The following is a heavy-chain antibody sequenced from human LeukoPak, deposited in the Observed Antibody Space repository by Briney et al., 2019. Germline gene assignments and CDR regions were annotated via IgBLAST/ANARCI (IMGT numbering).Heavy chain of an antibody. Sequence: PGRSLRLSCAASGFTFSSYGMDWVRQAPGKGLEWVAVISYDGSNKYYADSVKGRFTISSDNSKNTLYLQMNSLRAEDTAVYYCAKDPFDYWGQGTLVTVSS. CDR2: ISYDGSNK. J-gene: IGHJ4*02. V-gene: IGHV3-30*18. CDR3: AKDPFDY. CDR1: GFTFSSYG.